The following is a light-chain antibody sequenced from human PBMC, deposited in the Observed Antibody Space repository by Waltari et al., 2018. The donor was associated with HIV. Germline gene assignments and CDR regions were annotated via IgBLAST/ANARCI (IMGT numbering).Light chain of an antibody. Sequence: EFVLTQSPATLSLSPGERTPLSCRASHSVSTNLARYQQKPGQAPMLLIFDASNRATSVPPRFSGSGSVTDFTLTISSLEPEDFAVYYCQQRTNWPQNTFGGGTKVEIK. CDR2: DAS. J-gene: IGKJ4*01. V-gene: IGKV3-11*01. CDR3: QQRTNWPQNT. CDR1: HSVSTN.